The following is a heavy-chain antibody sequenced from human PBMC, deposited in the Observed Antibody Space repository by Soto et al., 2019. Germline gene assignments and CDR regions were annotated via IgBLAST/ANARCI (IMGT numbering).Heavy chain of an antibody. CDR1: GYTFTGYY. Sequence: ASVKVSCKASGYTFTGYYVHWVRQAPGQGLEWMGWINPNSGGTNYAQKFQGWVTMTRDTSISTAYMELSRLRSDDTAVYYCAREWVDHYYGMDVWGQGTTVTVSS. D-gene: IGHD2-15*01. CDR3: AREWVDHYYGMDV. J-gene: IGHJ6*02. CDR2: INPNSGGT. V-gene: IGHV1-2*04.